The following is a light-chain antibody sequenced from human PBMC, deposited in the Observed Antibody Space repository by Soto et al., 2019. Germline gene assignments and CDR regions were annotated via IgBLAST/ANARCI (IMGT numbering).Light chain of an antibody. CDR3: HSYDSSAHWV. Sequence: NFMLTQPHSVSESPGKTVTISCTRSGGSIANNYVQWYQQRPGSAPTPVIFQDNERPSGVPDRFSGSIDSSSNSASLTISGLRTEDEAAYYCHSYDSSAHWVFGGGTKLTVL. CDR2: QDN. J-gene: IGLJ3*02. CDR1: GGSIANNY. V-gene: IGLV6-57*04.